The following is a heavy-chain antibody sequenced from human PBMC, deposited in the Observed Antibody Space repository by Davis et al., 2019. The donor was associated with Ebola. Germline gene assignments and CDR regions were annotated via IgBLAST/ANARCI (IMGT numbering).Heavy chain of an antibody. V-gene: IGHV3-23*01. J-gene: IGHJ4*02. Sequence: GESLKISCAASGFTFSDYYMSWIRQAPGRGLEWVSAIGGGGASRYYADSVKGRFTISRDNSKNTLYLQMNTLRAEDTAVYYCAKGDQVGWLVPFDYWGQGTLVTVSS. CDR2: IGGGGASR. D-gene: IGHD6-19*01. CDR3: AKGDQVGWLVPFDY. CDR1: GFTFSDYY.